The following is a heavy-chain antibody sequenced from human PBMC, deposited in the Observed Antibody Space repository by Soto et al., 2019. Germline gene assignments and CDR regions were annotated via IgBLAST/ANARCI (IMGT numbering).Heavy chain of an antibody. CDR2: INHSGST. J-gene: IGHJ4*02. Sequence: QVQLQQWGAGLLKPSETLSLTCAVYGGSFSGYYWSWIRQPPGKGLEWIGEINHSGSTNYNPSLKSRVTISVDTSKNQFSLKLGSVTAADTAVYYCARGYSNDYWGQGTLVTVSS. CDR3: ARGYSNDY. V-gene: IGHV4-34*01. D-gene: IGHD4-4*01. CDR1: GGSFSGYY.